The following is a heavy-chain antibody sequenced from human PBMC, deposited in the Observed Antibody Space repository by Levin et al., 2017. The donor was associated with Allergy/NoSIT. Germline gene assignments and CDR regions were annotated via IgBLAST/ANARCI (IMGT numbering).Heavy chain of an antibody. CDR1: GFTFSSYA. CDR2: ISYDGSNK. Sequence: PGESLKISCAASGFTFSSYAMHWVRQAPGKGLEWVAGISYDGSNKYYADSVKGRFTISRDNSKNTLYLQMNSLRAEDTAVYYCARDMETSGYSGDDVSYFDYWGQGTLVTVSS. V-gene: IGHV3-30-3*01. J-gene: IGHJ4*02. CDR3: ARDMETSGYSGDDVSYFDY. D-gene: IGHD5-12*01.